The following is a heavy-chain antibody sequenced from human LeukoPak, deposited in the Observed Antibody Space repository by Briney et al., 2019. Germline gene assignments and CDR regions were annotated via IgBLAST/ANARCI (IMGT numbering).Heavy chain of an antibody. J-gene: IGHJ3*02. CDR2: ISGNGDIT. V-gene: IGHV3-23*01. CDR3: ASFSTSTYDAFDI. CDR1: GFTFSSYA. Sequence: GGSLRLSCAASGFTFSSYAMTWVRQAPGKGLEWVSDISGNGDITYHADSVKGRFTISRDNSKNTLYLQMNSLRAEDTAVYYCASFSTSTYDAFDIWGQGTMVTVSS. D-gene: IGHD6-6*01.